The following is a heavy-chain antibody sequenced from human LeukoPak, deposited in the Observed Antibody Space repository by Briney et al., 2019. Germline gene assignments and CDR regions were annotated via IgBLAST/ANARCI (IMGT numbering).Heavy chain of an antibody. CDR2: IYYSGST. D-gene: IGHD3-10*01. V-gene: IGHV4-59*01. CDR1: GGSISSYY. CDR3: ARSSYDYYYYYMDV. J-gene: IGHJ6*03. Sequence: PSETLSLTCTVSGGSISSYYWSWIRQPPGKGLEWIGYIYYSGSTNYNPSLKSQVTISVDTSKNQFSLKLSSVTAADTAVYYCARSSYDYYYYYMDVWGKGTTVTISS.